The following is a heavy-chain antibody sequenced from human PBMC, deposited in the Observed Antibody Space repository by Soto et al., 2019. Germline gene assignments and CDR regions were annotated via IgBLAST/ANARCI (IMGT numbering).Heavy chain of an antibody. Sequence: PGGSLRLSCAASGFTFSSYWMHWVRQAPGKGLVWVSRINSDGSSTSYADSVKGRFTISRDNAKNTLYLQMNSLRAEDTAVYYCARGCLGYCSGGSCFGYYYYYMDVWGKGTTVTVSS. J-gene: IGHJ6*03. V-gene: IGHV3-74*01. CDR2: INSDGSST. CDR1: GFTFSSYW. CDR3: ARGCLGYCSGGSCFGYYYYYMDV. D-gene: IGHD2-15*01.